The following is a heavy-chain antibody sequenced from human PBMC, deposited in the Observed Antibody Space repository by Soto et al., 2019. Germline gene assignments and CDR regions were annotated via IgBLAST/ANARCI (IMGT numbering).Heavy chain of an antibody. CDR1: GFTFSSYS. CDR3: ARENVVAATHYYYGMDV. CDR2: ISSSSSYI. D-gene: IGHD2-15*01. J-gene: IGHJ6*02. Sequence: GGSLSLSCAASGFTFSSYSMNWVRQAPGKGLEWVSSISSSSSYIYYADSVKGRFTISRDNAKNSLYLQMNSLRAEDTAVYYCARENVVAATHYYYGMDVWGQGTTVTVSS. V-gene: IGHV3-21*01.